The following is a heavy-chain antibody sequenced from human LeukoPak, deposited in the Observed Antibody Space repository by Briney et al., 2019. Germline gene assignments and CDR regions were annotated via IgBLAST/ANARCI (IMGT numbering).Heavy chain of an antibody. CDR1: GYRFTSYW. Sequence: NRGGSLQISCQGSGYRFTSYWVGGVRPVPGEGLEWMGIIYPGDSDTRYSPSFQGQVTISADKSISTAYLQWSSLKASDTAMYYCASQCSSTSCYGGGLDPWGQGTLVTVSS. D-gene: IGHD2-2*01. J-gene: IGHJ5*02. CDR3: ASQCSSTSCYGGGLDP. CDR2: IYPGDSDT. V-gene: IGHV5-51*01.